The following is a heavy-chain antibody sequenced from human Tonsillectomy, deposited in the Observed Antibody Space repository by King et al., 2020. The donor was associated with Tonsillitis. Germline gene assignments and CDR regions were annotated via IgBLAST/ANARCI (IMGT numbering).Heavy chain of an antibody. CDR1: GYSISSGYY. D-gene: IGHD5-18*01. V-gene: IGHV4-38-2*02. CDR2: IYHSGST. J-gene: IGHJ3*02. Sequence: VQLQESGPGLVKPSETLSLTCAVSGYSISSGYYWGWIRQPPGKGLEWIGSIYHSGSTYYNPSLKSRVTISVDTSKNQFSLKLSSVTAADTAVYYCARDRGIQLWLLGAFDIWGQGTMVTVSS. CDR3: ARDRGIQLWLLGAFDI.